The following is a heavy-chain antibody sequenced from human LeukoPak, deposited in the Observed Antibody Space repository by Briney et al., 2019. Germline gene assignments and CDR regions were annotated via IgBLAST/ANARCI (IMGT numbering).Heavy chain of an antibody. D-gene: IGHD3-22*01. J-gene: IGHJ4*02. V-gene: IGHV4-4*07. CDR2: IHSSGTT. CDR3: ARASYSYDINGWVPFDY. Sequence: SETLSLTCTVSGVSMNYYFWNWIRQPAGEGLQWIGRIHSSGTTNYNPSLKSRVTMPIDMSKNQFSLRLTSVTAADTAVYYCARASYSYDINGWVPFDYWGQGTLVTVSS. CDR1: GVSMNYYF.